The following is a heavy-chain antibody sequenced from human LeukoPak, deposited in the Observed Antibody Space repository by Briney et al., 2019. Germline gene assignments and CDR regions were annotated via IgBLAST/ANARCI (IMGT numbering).Heavy chain of an antibody. Sequence: SQTLSLTCTVSGGSISSGGYYWSWIRKHPGKGLEWIGYIYYSGSTYYNPSLKSRVTISVDTSKTQFSLKLSSVTAADTAVYYCARAGTNYYGSGSYYKYYFDYWGQGTLVTVSS. D-gene: IGHD3-10*01. CDR2: IYYSGST. J-gene: IGHJ4*01. CDR1: GGSISSGGYY. V-gene: IGHV4-31*03. CDR3: ARAGTNYYGSGSYYKYYFDY.